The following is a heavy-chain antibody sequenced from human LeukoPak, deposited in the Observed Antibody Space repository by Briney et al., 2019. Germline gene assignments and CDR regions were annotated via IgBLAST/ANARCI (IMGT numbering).Heavy chain of an antibody. V-gene: IGHV4-34*01. CDR2: INHRGTT. CDR3: ARRDPFIPTPIGSKKMARGYFDY. D-gene: IGHD3-16*01. Sequence: SETLSLTCAVYGGSFSDYYWSWIRQPPGRGLEWIGEINHRGTTNYSPSLKTRVAISVDTSKNQFSLKVDSVTAADTAVYYCARRDPFIPTPIGSKKMARGYFDYWGQGSLVTVSS. J-gene: IGHJ4*02. CDR1: GGSFSDYY.